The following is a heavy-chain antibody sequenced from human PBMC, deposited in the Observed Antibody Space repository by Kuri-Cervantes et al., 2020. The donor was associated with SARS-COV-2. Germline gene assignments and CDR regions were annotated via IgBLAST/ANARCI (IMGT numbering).Heavy chain of an antibody. Sequence: GESLKISCAASGFTFSGYAMSWVRQAPGEGLEWVSAISGSGGSTYYADSVKGRFTISRDNSKNTLYLQMNSLRAEDTAVYYCAKDPGDGYFDYWGQGTLVTVSS. V-gene: IGHV3-23*01. D-gene: IGHD5-24*01. J-gene: IGHJ4*02. CDR2: ISGSGGST. CDR1: GFTFSGYA. CDR3: AKDPGDGYFDY.